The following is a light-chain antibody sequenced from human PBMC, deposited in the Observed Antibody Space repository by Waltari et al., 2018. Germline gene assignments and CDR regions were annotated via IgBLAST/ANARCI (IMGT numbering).Light chain of an antibody. CDR1: QSVSSN. Sequence: DIVMTQSPATLTVSTGARATLPFRASQSVSSNLAWYQQKPGQAPRLLIYGASTRATGIPARFSGSGSGTEFTLTISSLQSEDFAVYYCQQYNNWPMTFGQGTKVEIK. V-gene: IGKV3-15*01. CDR3: QQYNNWPMT. J-gene: IGKJ1*01. CDR2: GAS.